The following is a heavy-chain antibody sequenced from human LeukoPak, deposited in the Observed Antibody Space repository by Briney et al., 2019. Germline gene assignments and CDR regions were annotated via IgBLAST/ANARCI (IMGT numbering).Heavy chain of an antibody. V-gene: IGHV3-30-3*01. CDR2: ISYDGSNK. CDR3: ARASFMVRGLVGAFDI. Sequence: SGGSLRLSCAASGFTFSSYAMHWVRQAPGKGLEWVAVISYDGSNKYYADSVKGRFTISRDNSKNTLYLQMNSLRAEDTAVYYCARASFMVRGLVGAFDIWGQGTMVTVSS. D-gene: IGHD3-10*01. CDR1: GFTFSSYA. J-gene: IGHJ3*02.